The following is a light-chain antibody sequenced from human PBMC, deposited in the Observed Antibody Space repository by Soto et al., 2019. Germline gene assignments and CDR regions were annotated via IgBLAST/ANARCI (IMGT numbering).Light chain of an antibody. J-gene: IGLJ3*02. V-gene: IGLV1-40*01. CDR2: GNS. Sequence: QSVLTQPPSVSGAPGQRVTISCTESSSNIGAGYDVHWYQQLPGTAPKLLIYGNSNRPSGVPDRFSGSKSGTSASLAITGLQAEDEADYYCQSYDSSLSGWVIGGGTKLTVL. CDR1: SSNIGAGYD. CDR3: QSYDSSLSGWV.